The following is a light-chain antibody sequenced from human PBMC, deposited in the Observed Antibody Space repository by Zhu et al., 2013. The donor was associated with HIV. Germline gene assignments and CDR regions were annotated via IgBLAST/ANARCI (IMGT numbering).Light chain of an antibody. J-gene: IGLJ1*01. CDR2: RNN. CDR1: SSNIGAGYD. CDR3: SSYTSSSTRYV. V-gene: IGLV1-40*01. Sequence: QSVLTQPPSVSGAPGQRVTISCTGSSSNIGAGYDVHWYQHLPGTAPKLLIYRNNHRPSGVPDRFSGSKSGASASLAITGLQAEDEADYYCSSYTSSSTRYVFGTGTKVTVL.